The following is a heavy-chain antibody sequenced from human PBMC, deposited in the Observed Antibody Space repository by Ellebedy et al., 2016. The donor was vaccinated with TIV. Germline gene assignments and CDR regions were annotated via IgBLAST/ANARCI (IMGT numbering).Heavy chain of an antibody. CDR1: GFTFSSYG. CDR3: VATYSGYSSGWFGR. CDR2: ISYDGSNK. V-gene: IGHV3-30*03. D-gene: IGHD6-19*01. J-gene: IGHJ5*02. Sequence: GESLKISCAASGFTFSSYGMHWVRQAPGKGLEWVAVISYDGSNKYYADSVKGRFTISRDNSKNTLTLQISSLRAEDTAVYYCVATYSGYSSGWFGRWGQGTLVTVSS.